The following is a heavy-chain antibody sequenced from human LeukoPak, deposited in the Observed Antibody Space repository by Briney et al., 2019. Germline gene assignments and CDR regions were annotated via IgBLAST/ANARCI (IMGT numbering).Heavy chain of an antibody. CDR1: GYTFTTYD. Sequence: ASVRVSCKASGYTFTTYDINWVRQATGQGLEWMGWMNPNTGNTGYAQQFQGRVTMTWDTSISTAYMELSSLRSEDTAIYYYARELRRDEHWGQGTLVTVSS. CDR2: MNPNTGNT. J-gene: IGHJ4*02. CDR3: ARELRRDEH. V-gene: IGHV1-8*01. D-gene: IGHD5-24*01.